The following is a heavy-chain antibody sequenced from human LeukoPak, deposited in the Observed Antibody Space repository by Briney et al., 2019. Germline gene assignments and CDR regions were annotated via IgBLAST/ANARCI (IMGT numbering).Heavy chain of an antibody. D-gene: IGHD3-16*02. CDR3: ARAGARGGGYDYVWGSYRSFAFDI. CDR1: GFTFTTYA. J-gene: IGHJ3*02. V-gene: IGHV3-7*01. CDR2: IKQDGSEK. Sequence: GGSLRLSCAASGFTFTTYAMHWVRQAPGKGLEWVANIKQDGSEKYYVDSVKGRFTISRDNAKNSLYLQMNSLRAEDTAVYYCARAGARGGGYDYVWGSYRSFAFDIWGQGTMVTVSS.